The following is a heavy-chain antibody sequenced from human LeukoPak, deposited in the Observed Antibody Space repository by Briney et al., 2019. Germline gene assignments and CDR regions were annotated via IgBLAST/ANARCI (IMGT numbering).Heavy chain of an antibody. Sequence: SVKVSCKASGGTFSSYAISWVRQAPGQGPEWMGGIIPIFGTANYAQKFQGRVTITADESTSTAYMELSSLRSEDTAVYYCAREVDYYDSSGYYYLDYWGQGTLVTVSS. D-gene: IGHD3-22*01. CDR1: GGTFSSYA. CDR3: AREVDYYDSSGYYYLDY. CDR2: IIPIFGTA. V-gene: IGHV1-69*13. J-gene: IGHJ4*02.